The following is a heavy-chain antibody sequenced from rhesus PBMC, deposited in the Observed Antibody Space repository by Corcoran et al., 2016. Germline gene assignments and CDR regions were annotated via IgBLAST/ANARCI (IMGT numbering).Heavy chain of an antibody. J-gene: IGHJ5-1*01. CDR2: SYGHSAST. CDR1: GCSISGAYY. V-gene: IGHV4-143*01. CDR3: GIQGLVIGRFDV. Sequence: QVQLQESGPGLVKPSETLSLTCAVSGCSISGAYYWGWLRQHPRKGLEWIGISYGHSASTYSNPSLKILVTILKATSKNQFSLMLSSVAAADTAVYFCGIQGLVIGRFDVWGPGVLVTVSS. D-gene: IGHD3-3*01.